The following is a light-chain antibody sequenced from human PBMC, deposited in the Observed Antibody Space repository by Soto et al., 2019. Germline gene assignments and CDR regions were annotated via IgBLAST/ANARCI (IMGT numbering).Light chain of an antibody. V-gene: IGKV1-5*03. J-gene: IGKJ1*01. CDR2: KAS. Sequence: DIQMTQSPSTLSASVGDRVTITCRASQSISNWLAWYQQKPGKAPKLLIYKASSLESGVPSRFSGSGSGTEFTLTISSLQPDDFATYYCQQYKSYPWTFGHGTKVEIK. CDR1: QSISNW. CDR3: QQYKSYPWT.